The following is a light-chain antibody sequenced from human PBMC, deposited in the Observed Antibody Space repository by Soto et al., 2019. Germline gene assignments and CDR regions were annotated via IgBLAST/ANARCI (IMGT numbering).Light chain of an antibody. CDR2: DDN. CDR3: ATWDYSRTGEV. V-gene: IGLV1-51*01. Sequence: QSVLTQPPSVSAAPGQTVTISCSGSSSNIGNNYVSWYQQLPGTAPQLLIYDDNKRPSGIPDRFSGSKSGTSGTLDITGRQTGDEADYYCATWDYSRTGEVFGGGTKLTVL. J-gene: IGLJ2*01. CDR1: SSNIGNNY.